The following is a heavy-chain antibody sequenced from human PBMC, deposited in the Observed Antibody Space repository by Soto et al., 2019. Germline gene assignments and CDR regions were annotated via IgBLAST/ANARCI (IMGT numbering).Heavy chain of an antibody. CDR1: GGSISSSSYY. V-gene: IGHV4-39*01. CDR2: IYYSGST. D-gene: IGHD2-15*01. CDR3: ASLGGVRDIVVVVAASFDY. J-gene: IGHJ4*02. Sequence: QLQLQESGPGLVKPSETLSLTCTVSGGSISSSSYYWGWIRQPPGKGLEWIGSIYYSGSTYYNPSLKSRVTISVDTSKNQFSLKLSSVTAADTAVYYCASLGGVRDIVVVVAASFDYWGQGTLVTVSS.